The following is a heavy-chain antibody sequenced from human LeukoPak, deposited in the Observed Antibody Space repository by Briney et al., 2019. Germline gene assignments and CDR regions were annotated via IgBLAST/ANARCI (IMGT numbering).Heavy chain of an antibody. CDR1: GFTFSNTW. J-gene: IGHJ4*02. V-gene: IGHV3-15*01. CDR3: TASLRAGDTN. Sequence: GGSLRLSCAASGFTFSNTWMSWVRQAPGKGLEWVGRIKSKTDGGTTDYAAPVKGTFSISRYDSKNTLSMKMHSLKTKDTHHFDCTASLRAGDTNWGLGTLVTVSS. CDR2: IKSKTDGGTT. D-gene: IGHD3-16*01.